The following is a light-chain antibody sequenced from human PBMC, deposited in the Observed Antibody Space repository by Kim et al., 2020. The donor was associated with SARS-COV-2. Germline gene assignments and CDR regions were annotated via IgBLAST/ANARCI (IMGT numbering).Light chain of an antibody. CDR1: QGVGASH. CDR2: GAS. CDR3: QKYGSTWT. V-gene: IGKV3-20*01. Sequence: LSPGKRPPLSCRASQGVGASHLAWYQQKPGQAPRLLIYGASTRATGIPDRFSGSGSGTDFTLTISRLGPEDFAVFYCQKYGSTWTFGQGTKVDIK. J-gene: IGKJ1*01.